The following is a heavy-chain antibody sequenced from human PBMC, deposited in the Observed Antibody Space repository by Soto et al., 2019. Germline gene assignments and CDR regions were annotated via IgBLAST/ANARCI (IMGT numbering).Heavy chain of an antibody. CDR2: MYYSGNS. V-gene: IGHV4-39*01. J-gene: IGHJ1*01. D-gene: IGHD3-22*01. CDR1: GGSIRGSSHY. CDR3: ARHDFYEGSGYYSHFHH. Sequence: QLQLQESGPGLMKPSETLSLTCNVSGGSIRGSSHYWGWIRQPPGKGPEWIASMYYSGNSFYNPSLKSRVSISADTSKTQFSLRLTSVTAADPAVYYCARHDFYEGSGYYSHFHHWGQGTLVTVSS.